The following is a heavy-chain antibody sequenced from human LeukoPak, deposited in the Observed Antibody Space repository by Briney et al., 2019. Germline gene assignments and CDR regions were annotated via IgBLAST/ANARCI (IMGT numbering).Heavy chain of an antibody. CDR2: ISGSGGST. D-gene: IGHD3-9*01. J-gene: IGHJ4*02. V-gene: IGHV3-23*01. CDR3: AKDQTSLTYYDILTGYSGFDY. CDR1: GFTFSSYA. Sequence: GGSLRLSCAASGFTFSSYAMSWVRQAPGKGLEWVSAISGSGGSTYCADSVKGRFTISRDNSKNTLYLQMNSLRAEDTAVYYCAKDQTSLTYYDILTGYSGFDYWGQGTLVTVSS.